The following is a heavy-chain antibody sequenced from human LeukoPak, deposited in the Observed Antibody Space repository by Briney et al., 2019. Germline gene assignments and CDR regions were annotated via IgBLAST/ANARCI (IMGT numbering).Heavy chain of an antibody. CDR3: ASIAARPY. V-gene: IGHV3-74*01. D-gene: IGHD6-13*01. CDR1: GFTFSSYW. Sequence: GGSLRLSCAASGFTFSSYWMHWVRQAPGKGLVCVSRINSDVSSTSYADSVKGRFTISRDNAKNTLYLQSNSLRAEDTAVYYCASIAARPYWGQGTLVTVSS. CDR2: INSDVSST. J-gene: IGHJ4*02.